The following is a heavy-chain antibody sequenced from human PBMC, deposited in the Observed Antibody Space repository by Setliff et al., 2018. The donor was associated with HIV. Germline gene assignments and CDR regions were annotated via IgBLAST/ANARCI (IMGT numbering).Heavy chain of an antibody. CDR2: IIPILGIA. V-gene: IGHV1-69*10. Sequence: GASVKVSCKASGGTLSSYAISWVRQAPGQGLEWMGGIIPILGIANYAQKFQGRVTITADKSTSTAYMELSSLRSEDTAVYYCARVREEQLAPLPNWYFDLWGRGTLVTVSS. CDR1: GGTLSSYA. CDR3: ARVREEQLAPLPNWYFDL. D-gene: IGHD6-6*01. J-gene: IGHJ2*01.